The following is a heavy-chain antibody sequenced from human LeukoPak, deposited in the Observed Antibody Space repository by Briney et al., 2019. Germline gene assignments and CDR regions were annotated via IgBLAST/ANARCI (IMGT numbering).Heavy chain of an antibody. CDR3: ARRQQLSYYYYGMDV. J-gene: IGHJ6*02. D-gene: IGHD6-13*01. CDR2: IKQDGSEK. V-gene: IGHV3-7*03. CDR1: GFTFSSYW. Sequence: GSLRLSCAASGFTFSSYWMSWVRQAPGKGLEWVANIKQDGSEKYYVDSVKGRFTISRDNAKNSLYLQMNSLRAEDTAVYYCARRQQLSYYYYGMDVWGQGTTVTVSS.